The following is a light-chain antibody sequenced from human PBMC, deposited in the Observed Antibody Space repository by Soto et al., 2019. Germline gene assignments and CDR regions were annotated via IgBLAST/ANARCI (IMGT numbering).Light chain of an antibody. CDR3: SSSAGSSTYV. Sequence: QAVVTQPPSASGSPGQSVTISCTGTSSDVGGSNYVSWYQQHPGKAPKLMIYEVSERPSGVPDRFSGSKSGNTASLTVSGLQAEDEADYYCSSSAGSSTYVFGTGTKLTVL. CDR1: SSDVGGSNY. CDR2: EVS. V-gene: IGLV2-8*01. J-gene: IGLJ1*01.